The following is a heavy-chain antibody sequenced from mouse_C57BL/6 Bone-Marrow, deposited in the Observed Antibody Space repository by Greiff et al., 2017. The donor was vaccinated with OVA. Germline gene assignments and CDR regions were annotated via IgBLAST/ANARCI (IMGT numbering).Heavy chain of an antibody. V-gene: IGHV7-3*01. J-gene: IGHJ2*01. D-gene: IGHD1-1*01. Sequence: EVQLVESGGGLVQPGDSLSLSCAASGFPFTNYYMSWVRQPPGKALEWLAFIRNKPNGSTTEYSASVKGRFTIARDNSQSILDLQMNALRAEDSATYYCARYKGRVAVDYFDYWGQGTALTVSS. CDR3: ARYKGRVAVDYFDY. CDR1: GFPFTNYY. CDR2: IRNKPNGSTT.